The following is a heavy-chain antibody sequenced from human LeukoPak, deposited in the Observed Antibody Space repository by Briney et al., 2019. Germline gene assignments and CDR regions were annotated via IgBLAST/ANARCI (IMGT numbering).Heavy chain of an antibody. V-gene: IGHV3-7*01. CDR1: GFTFSSYW. CDR2: IKQDGSEK. J-gene: IGHJ4*02. D-gene: IGHD6-6*01. CDR3: AREYSSSSGGFDY. Sequence: GGSLRLSCAASGFTFSSYWMSWVRQAPGKGLEWVANIKQDGSEKCYVDSVKGRFTISRDNAKNSLYLQMNSLRAEDTAVYYCAREYSSSSGGFDYWGQGTLVTVSS.